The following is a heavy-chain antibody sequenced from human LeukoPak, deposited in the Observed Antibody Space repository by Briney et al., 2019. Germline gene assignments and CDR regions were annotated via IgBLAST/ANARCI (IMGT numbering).Heavy chain of an antibody. J-gene: IGHJ4*02. CDR3: AKINRVYSSGWYLANYYFDY. D-gene: IGHD6-19*01. V-gene: IGHV3-23*01. CDR2: ISGSGGST. Sequence: PGGSLRLSCAASGFTFSSYAVSWVRQAPGKGLEWVSAISGSGGSTYYADSVKGRFTISRDNSKNTLYLQMNSLRAEDTAVYYCAKINRVYSSGWYLANYYFDYWGQGTLVTVSS. CDR1: GFTFSSYA.